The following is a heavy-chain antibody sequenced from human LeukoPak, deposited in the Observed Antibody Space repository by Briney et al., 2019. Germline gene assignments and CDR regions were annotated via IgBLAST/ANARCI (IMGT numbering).Heavy chain of an antibody. CDR3: ARGPPRYYGMDV. J-gene: IGHJ6*02. CDR2: INHSGST. CDR1: GGSFSGYY. V-gene: IGHV4-34*01. Sequence: PSETLSLTCAVYGGSFSGYYWSWIRQPPGKGLEWIGEINHSGSTNYNPSLKSRVTISVDTSKNQFSLKLSSMTAADTAVYYCARGPPRYYGMDVWGQGTTVTVSS.